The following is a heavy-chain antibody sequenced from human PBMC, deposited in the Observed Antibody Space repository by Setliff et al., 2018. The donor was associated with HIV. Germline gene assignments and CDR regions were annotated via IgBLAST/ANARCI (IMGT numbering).Heavy chain of an antibody. D-gene: IGHD7-27*01. V-gene: IGHV3-73*01. CDR3: ILLGMHGALNI. CDR2: IKSRVDGETT. CDR1: GFTFSGSP. J-gene: IGHJ3*02. Sequence: PGESLKISCGASGFTFSGSPMHWVRQASGKGLEWVGRIKSRVDGETTAYAAPLKGRFTISRDDSKNTLYLQMDSLSTEDTAVYYCILLGMHGALNIWGQGTMVTVSS.